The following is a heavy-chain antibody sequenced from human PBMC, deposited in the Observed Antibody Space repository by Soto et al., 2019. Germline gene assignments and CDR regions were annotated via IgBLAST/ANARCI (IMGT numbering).Heavy chain of an antibody. CDR1: GFSLTTDRVG. Sequence: QITLKESGPTLVKPTQSLTLTCTFSGFSLTTDRVGVGWIRQPPGEALEWLAVIYWDDSKTYRPSLESRLTITKDTSKPQVALTMTNMDSLATATYYCAHAYGGRSLYWGQGTLVTVSS. J-gene: IGHJ4*02. V-gene: IGHV2-5*02. D-gene: IGHD1-26*01. CDR3: AHAYGGRSLY. CDR2: IYWDDSK.